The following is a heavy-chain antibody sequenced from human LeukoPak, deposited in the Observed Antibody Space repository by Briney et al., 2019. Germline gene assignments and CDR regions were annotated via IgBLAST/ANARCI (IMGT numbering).Heavy chain of an antibody. Sequence: SETLSLTCAVYGGSFSGYYWGWIRQPPGKGLEWIGSIYYSGSTYYNPSLKSRVTISVDTSKNQFSLKLSSVTAADTAVYYCASGPYYYGSGTYDGGLNWFDPWGQGTLVTVSS. CDR2: IYYSGST. D-gene: IGHD3-10*01. J-gene: IGHJ5*02. CDR1: GGSFSGYY. V-gene: IGHV4-34*01. CDR3: ASGPYYYGSGTYDGGLNWFDP.